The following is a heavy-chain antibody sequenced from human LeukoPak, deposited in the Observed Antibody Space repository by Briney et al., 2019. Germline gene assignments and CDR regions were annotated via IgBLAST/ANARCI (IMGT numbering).Heavy chain of an antibody. Sequence: GGSLRLSCAASGFTFSSYAMHWVRQAPGKGLEWVAVISYDGSNKYYADSVKGRFTISRDNSKNTLSLQMNSLRAEDTAVYYCAREGPPLLVTYPNWYFDLWGRGTLVTVSS. CDR2: ISYDGSNK. V-gene: IGHV3-30-3*01. CDR1: GFTFSSYA. D-gene: IGHD3-9*01. CDR3: AREGPPLLVTYPNWYFDL. J-gene: IGHJ2*01.